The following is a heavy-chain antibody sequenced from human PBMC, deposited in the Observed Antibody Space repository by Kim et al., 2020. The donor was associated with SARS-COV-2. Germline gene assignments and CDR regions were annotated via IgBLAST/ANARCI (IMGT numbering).Heavy chain of an antibody. CDR1: GFSFSGHW. CDR2: ISTDGSIT. CDR3: TRDFDAPYGY. Sequence: GGSLRLSCVASGFSFSGHWMHLVRQAPGKGLVWVSRISTDGSITGYADSVRGRFTISSDNAKNTLYLKMNTLRAEDTAVYYCTRDFDAPYGYWGQGTLVTLSA. D-gene: IGHD3-9*01. J-gene: IGHJ4*02. V-gene: IGHV3-74*01.